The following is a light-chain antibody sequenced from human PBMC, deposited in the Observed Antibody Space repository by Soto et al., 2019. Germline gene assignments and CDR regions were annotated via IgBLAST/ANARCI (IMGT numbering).Light chain of an antibody. CDR2: WAS. J-gene: IGKJ5*01. Sequence: VMTQSPDSLAVSLGERATINCKSSQSVLYSSNNKNYLAWYQQKPGQPPKLLIYWASTRESGVPDRFSGSGSGTDFTLTISSLQAEDVAVYYCQQSYSPPLTFGHGTRLEI. CDR1: QSVLYSSNNKNY. CDR3: QQSYSPPLT. V-gene: IGKV4-1*01.